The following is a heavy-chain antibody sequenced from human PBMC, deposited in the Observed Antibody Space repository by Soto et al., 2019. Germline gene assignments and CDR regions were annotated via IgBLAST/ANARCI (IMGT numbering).Heavy chain of an antibody. J-gene: IGHJ6*02. V-gene: IGHV5-51*01. D-gene: IGHD3-16*01. CDR2: IYPGDSDT. CDR1: GYSFTSYW. CDR3: ARRGWSRGDGMDV. Sequence: VGSLKISCKGSGYSFTSYWIVWVRQMPGKGVEWMGIIYPGDSDTRYSPSFQGQVTISADKSISTAYLQWSSLTASDTAMYYCARRGWSRGDGMDVWGQGTTVTVSS.